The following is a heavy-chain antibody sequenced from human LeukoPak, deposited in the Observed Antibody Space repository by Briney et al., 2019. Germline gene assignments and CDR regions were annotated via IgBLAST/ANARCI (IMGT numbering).Heavy chain of an antibody. CDR3: ARAPGRMVSGWFDP. CDR2: IYNSGST. D-gene: IGHD3-10*01. Sequence: SETLSLTCTVSGGSISSGGYYWSWIRQHPGKGLEWIAYIYNSGSTNYSPSLKSRVTISVDTSRNQFSLKLGSVTAADTAVYYCARAPGRMVSGWFDPWGQGTLVTVSS. V-gene: IGHV4-61*08. J-gene: IGHJ5*02. CDR1: GGSISSGGYY.